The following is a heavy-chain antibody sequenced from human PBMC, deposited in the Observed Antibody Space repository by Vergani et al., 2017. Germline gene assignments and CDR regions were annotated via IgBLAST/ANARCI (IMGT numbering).Heavy chain of an antibody. J-gene: IGHJ4*02. V-gene: IGHV3-33*06. CDR1: GFTFSSYG. CDR2: IWYDGSNK. D-gene: IGHD4-17*01. Sequence: QVQLVESGGGVVQPGRSLRLSCAASGFTFSSYGMHWVRQAPGKGLEWVAVIWYDGSNKYYADSVKGRFTISRDNSKNTLYLQMNSLRAEDTAVYYCAKGYDHGDYVPDYFDCWGQGTLVTVSS. CDR3: AKGYDHGDYVPDYFDC.